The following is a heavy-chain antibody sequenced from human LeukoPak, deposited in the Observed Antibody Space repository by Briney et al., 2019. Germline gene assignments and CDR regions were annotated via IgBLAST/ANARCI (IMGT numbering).Heavy chain of an antibody. CDR2: INHSGST. D-gene: IGHD6-19*01. V-gene: IGHV4-34*01. Sequence: SETLSLTCAVYGGSFSGYYWSWIRQPPGRGLEWIGEINHSGSTNYNPSLTSRVTISVDTSKNQFSLKLSSVTAADTAVYYCARHPSSVAGYYFDYWGQGTLVTVSS. CDR3: ARHPSSVAGYYFDY. J-gene: IGHJ4*02. CDR1: GGSFSGYY.